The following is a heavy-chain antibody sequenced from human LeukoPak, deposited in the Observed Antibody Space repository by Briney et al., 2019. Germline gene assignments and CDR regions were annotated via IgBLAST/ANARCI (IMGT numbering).Heavy chain of an antibody. Sequence: GASVKVSCKVSGYTLTELSMHWVRQAPGKGLEWMGGFDPEDGETIYAQKSQGRVTMTEDTSTDTAYMELSSLRSEDTAVYYCARDLEQWLPSGVDYWGQGTLVTVSS. CDR1: GYTLTELS. D-gene: IGHD6-19*01. CDR2: FDPEDGET. CDR3: ARDLEQWLPSGVDY. J-gene: IGHJ4*02. V-gene: IGHV1-24*01.